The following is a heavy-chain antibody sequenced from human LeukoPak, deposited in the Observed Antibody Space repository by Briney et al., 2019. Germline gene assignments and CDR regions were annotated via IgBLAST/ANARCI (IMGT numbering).Heavy chain of an antibody. CDR2: INWSGGST. V-gene: IGHV3-20*04. CDR1: GFAFDEHG. CDR3: ARAPITSPFYFDY. J-gene: IGHJ4*02. D-gene: IGHD2-2*01. Sequence: GGSLRLSCTASGFAFDEHGMSWVRQVPGKGLEWVSGINWSGGSTGYADPLRGRLTISRDNAKNSLYLQMDSLRAEDTALYYCARAPITSPFYFDYWGQGTLVTVSS.